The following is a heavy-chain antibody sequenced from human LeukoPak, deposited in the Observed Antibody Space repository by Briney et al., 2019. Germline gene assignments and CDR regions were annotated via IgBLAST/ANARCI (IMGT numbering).Heavy chain of an antibody. CDR3: ASSEMATIWYFDL. CDR1: GGSISIGSYY. J-gene: IGHJ2*01. Sequence: SQTLSLTCTVSGGSISIGSYYWSWIRQPAGKGLEWIGRIYTSGSTNYNPSLKSRVTISVDTSKNQFSLKLSSVTAADTAVYYCASSEMATIWYFDLWGRGTLVTVSS. CDR2: IYTSGST. V-gene: IGHV4-61*02. D-gene: IGHD5-24*01.